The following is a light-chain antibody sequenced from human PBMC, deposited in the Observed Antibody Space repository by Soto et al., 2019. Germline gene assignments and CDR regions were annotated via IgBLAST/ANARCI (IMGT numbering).Light chain of an antibody. J-gene: IGKJ2*01. Sequence: EIVMTQSPATLSVSPGERATLSCRASQSISTILAWYQQRPGQAPRLLMYGASTRAAGIPARFSGSGSGTEFTLTISSLQSEDFAVYYCQQYSQWPRTFGQGTKLEIK. CDR2: GAS. CDR1: QSISTI. CDR3: QQYSQWPRT. V-gene: IGKV3-15*01.